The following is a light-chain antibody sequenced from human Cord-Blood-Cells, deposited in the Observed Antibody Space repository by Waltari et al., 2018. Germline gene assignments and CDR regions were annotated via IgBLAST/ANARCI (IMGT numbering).Light chain of an antibody. J-gene: IGLJ2*01. V-gene: IGLV2-14*01. CDR3: SAYTSSSR. Sequence: QSPLTQPASVSGWPGQSNTISCAGTRSDVGRHNSVSWFQQHPGKAPKLMIYDVSNRPSGVSNRFSGSKSGNTASLTISGLQAEDEADYYCSAYTSSSRFGGGTKLTVL. CDR2: DVS. CDR1: RSDVGRHNS.